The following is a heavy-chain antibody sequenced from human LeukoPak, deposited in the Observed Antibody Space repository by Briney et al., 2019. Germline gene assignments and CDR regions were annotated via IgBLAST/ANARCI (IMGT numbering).Heavy chain of an antibody. V-gene: IGHV3-7*04. CDR3: ARLTNGGYYWLFDY. D-gene: IGHD3-22*01. CDR1: GFTFSTSW. Sequence: PGGSLRLSCAVSGFTFSTSWMSWVRQAPGRGLEWLANINQGGSEKYYVDSVRGRFTISRDNAENSLFLQMNSLRAEDTAVYYCARLTNGGYYWLFDYWGQGTLVTVSS. CDR2: INQGGSEK. J-gene: IGHJ4*02.